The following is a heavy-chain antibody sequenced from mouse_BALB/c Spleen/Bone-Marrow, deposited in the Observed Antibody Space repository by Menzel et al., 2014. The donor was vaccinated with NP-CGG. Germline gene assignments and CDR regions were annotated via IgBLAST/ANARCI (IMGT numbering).Heavy chain of an antibody. V-gene: IGHV1-22*01. CDR1: GYTFTDYT. CDR3: ARAVHFDY. CDR2: INPNNGGS. Sequence: VQLKESGPELVKPGASVKLSCKTSGYTFTDYTMHWVRQSHGKSLEWIGSINPNNGGSSCNQKFKAKATLTIDKSSSTPYMELRSLSSEDSAVYYCARAVHFDYWGQGTTLTVSS. J-gene: IGHJ2*01.